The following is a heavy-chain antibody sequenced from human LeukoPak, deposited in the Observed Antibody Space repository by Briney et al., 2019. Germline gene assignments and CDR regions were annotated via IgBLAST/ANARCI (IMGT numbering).Heavy chain of an antibody. CDR1: GFTFSSHY. J-gene: IGHJ3*02. D-gene: IGHD6-19*01. Sequence: GGSLRLSCAASGFTFSSHYMSWVRQAPGKGLEWGSVIHSGGSTYHADSVKGRFTISRDSSKNTVYLQMNSMRVEDTAVYYCASLAGDIWGQGTMVTVSS. CDR3: ASLAGDI. V-gene: IGHV3-66*02. CDR2: IHSGGST.